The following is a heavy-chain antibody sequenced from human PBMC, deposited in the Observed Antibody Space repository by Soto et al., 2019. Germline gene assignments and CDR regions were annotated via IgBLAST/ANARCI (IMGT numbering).Heavy chain of an antibody. Sequence: QVQLVESGRGVVQPGRSLSLSCAASGFTFSSYRMHWVRQAPGKGLEWVAAISYDGSNRYYADSVKRRFTISRDNSKNTMYLQMNILRALDTAVYYCARARKKMNSDALDIWGHGTMVTVSS. CDR2: ISYDGSNR. CDR1: GFTFSSYR. D-gene: IGHD1-7*01. CDR3: ARARKKMNSDALDI. J-gene: IGHJ3*02. V-gene: IGHV3-33*01.